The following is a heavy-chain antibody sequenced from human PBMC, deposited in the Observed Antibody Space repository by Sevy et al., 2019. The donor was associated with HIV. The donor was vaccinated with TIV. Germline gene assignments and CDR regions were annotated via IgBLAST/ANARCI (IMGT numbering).Heavy chain of an antibody. D-gene: IGHD3-3*01. CDR3: ATLDFWSDHPFYGTDV. J-gene: IGHJ6*02. Sequence: ASVKVSCKVSRYSLSEISMHWVRQAPGKGLEWMGGFDPEGGETIYAQKFQGRVTMTEDTSTDTAYMELRRLTSEDTAVYYCATLDFWSDHPFYGTDVWGQGTTVTVSS. CDR1: RYSLSEIS. V-gene: IGHV1-24*01. CDR2: FDPEGGET.